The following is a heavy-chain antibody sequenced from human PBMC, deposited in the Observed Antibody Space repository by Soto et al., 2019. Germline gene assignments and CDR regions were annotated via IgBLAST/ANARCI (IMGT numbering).Heavy chain of an antibody. CDR2: INSDGSIT. J-gene: IGHJ6*02. V-gene: IGHV3-74*01. D-gene: IGHD2-21*01. CDR3: ARRDQIAYYYGMDV. Sequence: EVQLVESGGGLVQPGGSLRLSCAASAFTFSSYWMNWVGQAPGKGPMWVSRINSDGSITGYADSVKGRFTISRDNAKNTLYLQMNSLSAEDTAVYYCARRDQIAYYYGMDVWGQGTTVTVSS. CDR1: AFTFSSYW.